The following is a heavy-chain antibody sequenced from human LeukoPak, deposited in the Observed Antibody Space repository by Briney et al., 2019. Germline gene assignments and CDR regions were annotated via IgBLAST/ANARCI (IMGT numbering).Heavy chain of an antibody. CDR1: GYTFTSRY. CDR2: INPSGGST. Sequence: ASVKVSCKAYGYTFTSRYIHWVRQAPGQGLEWMGVINPSGGSTSYAQNFQGRVTMTRDTSTSTVYMELSSLRSEDTVVYYCAREGLQGDFDFWGQGTLVTVSS. D-gene: IGHD3-16*01. J-gene: IGHJ4*02. V-gene: IGHV1-46*01. CDR3: AREGLQGDFDF.